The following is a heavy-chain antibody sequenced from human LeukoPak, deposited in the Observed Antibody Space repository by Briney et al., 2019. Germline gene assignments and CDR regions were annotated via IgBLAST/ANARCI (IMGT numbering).Heavy chain of an antibody. CDR1: GFSVTSNY. CDR3: ARRRSGSPDDACDI. CDR2: FYNGGRP. V-gene: IGHV3-53*01. D-gene: IGHD1-26*01. Sequence: PGGSLRLSCAASGFSVTSNYMTWVRQAPGKGLDWISIFYNGGRPHYADSMKGRFIISRDNSKNTLYLQMNSLRTEDTAVYYCARRRSGSPDDACDIWGRGTLGTVSS. J-gene: IGHJ3*02.